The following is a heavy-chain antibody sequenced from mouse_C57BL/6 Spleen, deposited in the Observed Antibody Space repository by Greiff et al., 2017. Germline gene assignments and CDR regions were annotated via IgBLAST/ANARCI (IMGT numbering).Heavy chain of an antibody. CDR1: GYAFSSYW. CDR3: ARRNYDYYYFGY. Sequence: VQLQQSGAELVKPGASVKISCKASGYAFSSYWMNWVKQRPGKGLEWIGQIYPGDGDTNYNGKFKGKATLTADKSSSTAYMQLSSLTSEDSAVYFCARRNYDYYYFGYWGQGTTLTVSS. CDR2: IYPGDGDT. V-gene: IGHV1-80*01. D-gene: IGHD2-4*01. J-gene: IGHJ2*01.